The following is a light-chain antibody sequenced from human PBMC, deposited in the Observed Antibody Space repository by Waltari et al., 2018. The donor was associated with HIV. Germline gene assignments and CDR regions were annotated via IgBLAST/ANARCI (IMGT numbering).Light chain of an antibody. Sequence: DIQMTQSPSPLSASVGDRVTITCRASQTISSYLNWYQQKPGKAPMLLIYGASTLHSGVPSRFSGSGSGTDFTLTISSLQPEDFATYYCQQSYSTPRTFGQGTKLEIK. V-gene: IGKV1-39*01. J-gene: IGKJ2*01. CDR3: QQSYSTPRT. CDR2: GAS. CDR1: QTISSY.